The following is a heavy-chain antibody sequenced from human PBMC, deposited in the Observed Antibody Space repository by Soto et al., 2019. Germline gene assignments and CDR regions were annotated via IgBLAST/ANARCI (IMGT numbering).Heavy chain of an antibody. J-gene: IGHJ6*01. CDR2: IDPSDSYT. V-gene: IGHV5-10-1*01. Sequence: VESLKISCKCSGYSFTSYWLSRVRQITGQGLEWMGRIDPSDSYTNYSPSFQGNFTISADKSISTAYRTWSSLKASDTDMYYCARQPETKNAFHYGMDVWGQGTTVTVSS. CDR3: ARQPETKNAFHYGMDV. CDR1: GYSFTSYW.